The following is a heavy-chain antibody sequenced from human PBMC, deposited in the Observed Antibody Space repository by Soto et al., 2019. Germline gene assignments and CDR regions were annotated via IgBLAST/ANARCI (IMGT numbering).Heavy chain of an antibody. J-gene: IGHJ4*02. CDR3: ARHPGYYDILTGYTTYYFDS. D-gene: IGHD3-9*01. CDR2: IYYSGST. V-gene: IGHV4-61*01. Sequence: SETLSLTCTVSGGSVSSGSYYWSWIRQPPGKGLECVGYIYYSGSTNYNPSLKSRVTISVDTSKNQFSLKLSSVTAADTAVYYCARHPGYYDILTGYTTYYFDSWGQGILVTVS. CDR1: GGSVSSGSYY.